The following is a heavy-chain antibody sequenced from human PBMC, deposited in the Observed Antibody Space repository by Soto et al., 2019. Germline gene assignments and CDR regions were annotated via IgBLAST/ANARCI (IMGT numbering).Heavy chain of an antibody. Sequence: GGSLRLSCAASGFTFSSYAMSWVRQAPGKGLEWVSAISGSGGSTYYADSVKGRFTISRDNSKNTLYLQMNSLRAEDTAVYYCAKDLAESSVAATSPDYWGQGTLVTVSS. J-gene: IGHJ4*02. V-gene: IGHV3-23*01. CDR2: ISGSGGST. CDR1: GFTFSSYA. CDR3: AKDLAESSVAATSPDY. D-gene: IGHD2-15*01.